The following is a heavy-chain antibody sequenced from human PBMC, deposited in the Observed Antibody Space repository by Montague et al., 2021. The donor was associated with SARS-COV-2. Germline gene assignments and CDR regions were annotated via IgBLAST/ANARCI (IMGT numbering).Heavy chain of an antibody. CDR2: IYTSGST. D-gene: IGHD1-14*01. CDR3: ARGSFGMGAFDI. Sequence: SETLSLTCTVSGGSISSYYWSWIRQPPEKGLEWIGLIYTSGSTNYNPSLKSRVTMSLDTSKNQFSLKLRSVTAADTAVYYCARGSFGMGAFDIWGQGTMVTVSS. J-gene: IGHJ3*02. V-gene: IGHV4-4*07. CDR1: GGSISSYY.